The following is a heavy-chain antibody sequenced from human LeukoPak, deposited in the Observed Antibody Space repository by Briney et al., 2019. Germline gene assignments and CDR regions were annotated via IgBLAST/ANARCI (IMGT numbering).Heavy chain of an antibody. CDR1: GFTFSSYW. CDR3: ARVFNAFSFDL. CDR2: ISNDGSST. Sequence: GGSLRLSCVASGFTFSSYWMHWVRQGPGKGLVWVSRISNDGSSTSYADSVKGRFTISRDNANNTVYLQMNSLRAEDTAVYYCARVFNAFSFDLWGRGTLVTVSS. J-gene: IGHJ2*01. V-gene: IGHV3-74*01. D-gene: IGHD2-21*01.